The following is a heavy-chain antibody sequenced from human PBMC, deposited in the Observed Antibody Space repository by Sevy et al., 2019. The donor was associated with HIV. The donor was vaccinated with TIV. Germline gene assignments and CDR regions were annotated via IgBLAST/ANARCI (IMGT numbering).Heavy chain of an antibody. V-gene: IGHV3-21*01. CDR2: ISSSSSYI. Sequence: GGSLRLSCAASGFTFSSYSMNWVRQAPGKGLEWVSSISSSSSYIYYADSVKGRFTISRDNAKNSLYLQMNSLRAEDTAAYYCARDREGYYGSGSYLDYWGQGTLVTVSS. J-gene: IGHJ4*02. CDR1: GFTFSSYS. D-gene: IGHD3-10*01. CDR3: ARDREGYYGSGSYLDY.